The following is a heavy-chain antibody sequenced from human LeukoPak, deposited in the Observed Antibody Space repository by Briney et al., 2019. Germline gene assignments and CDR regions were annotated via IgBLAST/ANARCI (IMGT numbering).Heavy chain of an antibody. CDR2: IYYSGST. J-gene: IGHJ4*02. V-gene: IGHV4-39*01. CDR1: GGSISSSSYY. Sequence: SETLSLTCTVSGGSISSSSYYWGWIRQPPGKGLERIGSIYYSGSTYYNPSLKSRVTISVDTSKNQFSLKLSSVTAADTAVYYCARLPNWNKYYFDYWGQGTLVTASS. CDR3: ARLPNWNKYYFDY. D-gene: IGHD1/OR15-1a*01.